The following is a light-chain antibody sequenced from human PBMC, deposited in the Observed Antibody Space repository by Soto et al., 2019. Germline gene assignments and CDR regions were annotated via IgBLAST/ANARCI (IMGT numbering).Light chain of an antibody. Sequence: QSALTQPAAVSGSPGQSITISCTGTSSDVGAYDFVSWYQQHPDKAPKLMIYEVRNRPSGVSNRFPGSKSVNAATLTISWLQSEVEADNYCSSYKTSTTLVFGPRTEVTVL. V-gene: IGLV2-14*03. CDR1: SSDVGAYDF. CDR3: SSYKTSTTLV. J-gene: IGLJ1*01. CDR2: EVR.